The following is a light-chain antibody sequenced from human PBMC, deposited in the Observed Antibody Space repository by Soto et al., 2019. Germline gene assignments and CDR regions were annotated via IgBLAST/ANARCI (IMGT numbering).Light chain of an antibody. CDR1: QSISTW. CDR3: QQYNSYST. J-gene: IGKJ1*01. CDR2: DAS. V-gene: IGKV1-5*01. Sequence: QMTPSPSTLSATVGHSVKLTFRASQSISTWLAWYQQKPGKAPKLLIYDASSLESGVPSRFSGSASGTEFTLTISSLQPDDFATYYCQQYNSYSTFGQGTKVDIK.